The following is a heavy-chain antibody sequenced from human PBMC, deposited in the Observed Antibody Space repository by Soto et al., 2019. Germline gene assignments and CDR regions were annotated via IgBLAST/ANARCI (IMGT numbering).Heavy chain of an antibody. D-gene: IGHD6-6*01. Sequence: SETLSLTCTVSGGSISSGGYYWSWIRQHPGKGLEWIGYIYYSGSTYYNPSLKSRVTISVDTSKNQFSLKLSSVTAADTAVYYCAAELESYSSYYYYYGMDVWGQGTTVTVSS. J-gene: IGHJ6*02. CDR3: AAELESYSSYYYYYGMDV. V-gene: IGHV4-31*03. CDR1: GGSISSGGYY. CDR2: IYYSGST.